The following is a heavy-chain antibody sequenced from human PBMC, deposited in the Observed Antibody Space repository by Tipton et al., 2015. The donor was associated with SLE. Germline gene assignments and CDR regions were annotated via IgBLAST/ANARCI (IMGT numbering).Heavy chain of an antibody. Sequence: TLSLTCIVSGGSISRGTYYWSWIRQHPGKGPEWIGYIYNSGGTYYNPSLKSRVSMSVDTSKNQISLRLNSVTAADTAVYYCARVDRGPRNFDLWGRGTLVTVSS. CDR1: GGSISRGTYY. V-gene: IGHV4-30-4*08. J-gene: IGHJ2*01. CDR2: IYNSGGT. CDR3: ARVDRGPRNFDL. D-gene: IGHD1-26*01.